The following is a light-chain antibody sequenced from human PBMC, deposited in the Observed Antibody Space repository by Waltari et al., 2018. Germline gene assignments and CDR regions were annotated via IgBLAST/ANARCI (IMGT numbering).Light chain of an antibody. CDR1: SSDVGGYNY. Sequence: QSALTQPASVSGSLGPAITIPCTGTSSDVGGYNYFSWYQQLPGKAPRLMIYDVNKRPSGVSNRFSGSKSGNTASLTISGLQAEDEADYHCCSFASSNSYVFGTGTMVTVL. CDR2: DVN. CDR3: CSFASSNSYV. V-gene: IGLV2-14*01. J-gene: IGLJ1*01.